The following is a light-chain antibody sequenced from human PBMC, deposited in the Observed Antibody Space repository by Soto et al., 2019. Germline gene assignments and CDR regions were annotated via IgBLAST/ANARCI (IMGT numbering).Light chain of an antibody. Sequence: NFMLTQPHSVSESPGRTVTISCTRSGGSIASGLVQWYQVRPGSAPTTVISEDNQRPSGVPDRFSGSIDSSSNSASLTISGLKTEDEADYYCQSYHDGFWVFGGGTKLTVL. J-gene: IGLJ3*02. CDR3: QSYHDGFWV. V-gene: IGLV6-57*04. CDR1: GGSIASGL. CDR2: EDN.